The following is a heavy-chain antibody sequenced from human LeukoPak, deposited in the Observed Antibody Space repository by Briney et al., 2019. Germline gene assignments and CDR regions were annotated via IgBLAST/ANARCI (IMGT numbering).Heavy chain of an antibody. CDR1: GFTFSSYA. Sequence: RPGGSLRLPCAASGFTFSSYAMHWVRQAPGKGLEWVAVISYDGSNKYYADSVKGRFTISRDNSKNTLYLQMNSLRAEDTAVYYCARFDSSGFWGQGTLVTVSS. V-gene: IGHV3-30-3*01. CDR2: ISYDGSNK. CDR3: ARFDSSGF. J-gene: IGHJ4*02. D-gene: IGHD6-19*01.